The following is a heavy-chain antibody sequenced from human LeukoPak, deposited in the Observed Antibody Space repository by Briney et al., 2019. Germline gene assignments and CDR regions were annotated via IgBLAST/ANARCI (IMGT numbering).Heavy chain of an antibody. Sequence: GSLRLSCAASGFTFSSYAMSWVRQAPGKGLEWVSAISGSGGSTYYADSVKGRFTISRDNSKNTLYLQMNSLRAEDTAVYYCAKGRYDFWSGYYRSYNDYWGQGTLVTVSS. D-gene: IGHD3-3*01. J-gene: IGHJ4*02. CDR3: AKGRYDFWSGYYRSYNDY. V-gene: IGHV3-23*01. CDR2: ISGSGGST. CDR1: GFTFSSYA.